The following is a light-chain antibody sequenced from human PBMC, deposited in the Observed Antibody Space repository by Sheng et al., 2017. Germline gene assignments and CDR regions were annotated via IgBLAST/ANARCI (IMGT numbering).Light chain of an antibody. J-gene: IGKJ1*01. V-gene: IGKV1-39*01. CDR1: QTVRNY. CDR3: QQSYSTPLT. Sequence: DILMTQSPFSLSASVGDRVTITCRASQTVRNYLNWYQEKPGKPPKLLIYATSTLHSGVPSRFSGSGYGTDFTLTISSLQPADFATYYCQQSYSTPLTFGHGTKVEI. CDR2: ATS.